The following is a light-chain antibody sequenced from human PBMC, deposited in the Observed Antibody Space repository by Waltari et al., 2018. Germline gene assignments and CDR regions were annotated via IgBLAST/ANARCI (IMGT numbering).Light chain of an antibody. CDR2: KND. Sequence: QSVLTQPPSASGTPGQTVTISCSGNTSNIGQSPVRWYQHVPGPAPKLLIYKNDERPSGVPGRFSGSKSGTSASLAISGLQSDDDSDYFCATWDVTLNGVVFGGGTRLTVL. V-gene: IGLV1-44*01. J-gene: IGLJ3*02. CDR3: ATWDVTLNGVV. CDR1: TSNIGQSP.